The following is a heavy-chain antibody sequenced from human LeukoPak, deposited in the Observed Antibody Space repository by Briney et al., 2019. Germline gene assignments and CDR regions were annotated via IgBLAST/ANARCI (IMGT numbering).Heavy chain of an antibody. CDR1: GFTFSSYW. J-gene: IGHJ6*03. Sequence: GGSLRLSCAASGFTFSSYWMSWVRQAPGKGLEWVANIKQDGSEKYYVDSVKGRFTISRDNAKNSLYLQMNSLRAEDTAVYYCANGRIYCSSTSCYPYYYMDVWGKGTTVTISS. CDR3: ANGRIYCSSTSCYPYYYMDV. V-gene: IGHV3-7*03. D-gene: IGHD2-2*01. CDR2: IKQDGSEK.